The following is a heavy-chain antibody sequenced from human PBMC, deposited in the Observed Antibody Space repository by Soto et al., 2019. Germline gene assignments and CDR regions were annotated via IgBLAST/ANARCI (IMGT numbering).Heavy chain of an antibody. CDR2: IIPIFGTA. CDR3: ARVERQLDVAVYYYGIDG. CDR1: GGTFSSYA. Sequence: ASVKVSCKASGGTFSSYAISWVRQAPGQGLEWMGGIIPIFGTANYAQKFQGRVTITADESTSTAYMELSSLRSEDTAVYYCARVERQLDVAVYYYGIDGWGQGTTVTGSS. V-gene: IGHV1-69*13. D-gene: IGHD6-13*01. J-gene: IGHJ6*02.